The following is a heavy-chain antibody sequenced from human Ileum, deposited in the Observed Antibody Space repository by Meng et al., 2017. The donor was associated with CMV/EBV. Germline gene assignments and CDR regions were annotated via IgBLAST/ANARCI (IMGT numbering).Heavy chain of an antibody. D-gene: IGHD5-24*01. CDR3: DGSDY. J-gene: IGHJ4*02. V-gene: IGHV3-23*01. CDR2: ISDSAHGT. Sequence: GGSLRLSCEASGFAFSTFAMSWARQVPGKGLEWVSTISDSAHGTHYADSVRGRFTISRDNAKNTLYLQMNNLRAEDTAIYYCDGSDYWGQGKLVHGSS. CDR1: GFAFSTFA.